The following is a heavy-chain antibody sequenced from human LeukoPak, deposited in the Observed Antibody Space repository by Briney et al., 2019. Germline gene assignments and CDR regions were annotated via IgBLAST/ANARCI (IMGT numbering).Heavy chain of an antibody. CDR2: IRYDGSNK. CDR1: GFTFSSYG. Sequence: PGRSLRLSCAASGFTFSSYGMHWVRQAPGKGLEWVSVIRYDGSNKYYADSVKGRFTISRDNSKNTLYLQRNSLRAEDTAVYYCARGREYSSSSAFDYWGQGTLVTVSS. D-gene: IGHD6-6*01. J-gene: IGHJ4*02. CDR3: ARGREYSSSSAFDY. V-gene: IGHV3-33*01.